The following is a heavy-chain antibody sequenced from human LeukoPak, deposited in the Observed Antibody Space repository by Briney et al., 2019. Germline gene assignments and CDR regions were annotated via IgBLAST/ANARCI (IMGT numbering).Heavy chain of an antibody. CDR3: ARVYDFWSGYLGWFDT. V-gene: IGHV3-74*01. CDR2: INSDGSST. CDR1: GFTFSSYW. D-gene: IGHD3-3*01. Sequence: GGSLRLSCAASGFTFSSYWMHWVRQAPGKGLVWVSRINSDGSSTSYADSVKGRFTISRDNAKNTLYLQMNSLRAEDTAVYYCARVYDFWSGYLGWFDTWGQGTLVTVSS. J-gene: IGHJ5*02.